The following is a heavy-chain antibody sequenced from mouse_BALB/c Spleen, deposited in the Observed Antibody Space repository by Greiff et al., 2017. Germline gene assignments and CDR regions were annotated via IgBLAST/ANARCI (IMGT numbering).Heavy chain of an antibody. CDR1: GFTFTDYY. J-gene: IGHJ1*01. V-gene: IGHV7-3*02. CDR2: IRNKANGYTT. CDR3: ARVHYYGSSYWYFDV. D-gene: IGHD1-1*01. Sequence: EVMLVESGGGLVQPGGSLRLSCATSGFTFTDYYMSWVRQPPGKALEWLGFIRNKANGYTTEYSASVKGRFTISRDNSQSILYLQMNTLRAEDSATYYCARVHYYGSSYWYFDVWGAGTTVTVSS.